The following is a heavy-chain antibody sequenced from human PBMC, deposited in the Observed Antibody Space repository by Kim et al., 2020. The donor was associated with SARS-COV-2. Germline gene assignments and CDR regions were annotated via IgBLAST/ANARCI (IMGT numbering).Heavy chain of an antibody. CDR1: GYTFTSYA. D-gene: IGHD2-2*01. Sequence: ASVKVSCKASGYTFTSYAMNWVRQAPGQGLEWMGWINTNTENPTYAQGFTGRFVFSLDTSVSTAYLQISSLKAEDTAVYYCARDWYCSSTSCYGGYYYYYMDVWGKGTTVTVSS. J-gene: IGHJ6*03. V-gene: IGHV7-4-1*02. CDR3: ARDWYCSSTSCYGGYYYYYMDV. CDR2: INTNTENP.